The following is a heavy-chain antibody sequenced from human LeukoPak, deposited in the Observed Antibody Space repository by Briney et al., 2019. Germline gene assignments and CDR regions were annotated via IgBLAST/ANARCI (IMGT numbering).Heavy chain of an antibody. D-gene: IGHD6-13*01. Sequence: GGSLRRSCAASGFTFSSYWMHWVRHAPGRGLVWVSRIKSDGSSTYYADSVKGRFTISRDNAKNKLYLQMNSLRAEDTAVYYCARVWGIAAAGGEIEYWGQGTLVTVSS. CDR3: ARVWGIAAAGGEIEY. J-gene: IGHJ4*02. CDR2: IKSDGSST. CDR1: GFTFSSYW. V-gene: IGHV3-74*01.